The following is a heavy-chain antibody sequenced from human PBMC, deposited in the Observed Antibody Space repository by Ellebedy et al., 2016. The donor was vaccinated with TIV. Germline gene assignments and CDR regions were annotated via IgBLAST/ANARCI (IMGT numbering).Heavy chain of an antibody. CDR1: GFSFGDYS. J-gene: IGHJ4*02. V-gene: IGHV3-49*03. D-gene: IGHD2-8*02. Sequence: GESLKISCTTSGFSFGDYSVNWFRQAPEKGPEWVGFMRSKAYVGATEFAASVRGRLAISRDDSRSIAFLQMNSLKSEDTAMYYCVSGPSGRDYWGPGTLVTVSS. CDR2: MRSKAYVGAT. CDR3: VSGPSGRDY.